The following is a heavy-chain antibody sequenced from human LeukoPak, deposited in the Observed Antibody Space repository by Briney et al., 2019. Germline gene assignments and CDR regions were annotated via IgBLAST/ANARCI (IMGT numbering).Heavy chain of an antibody. CDR1: GFTFSSYS. V-gene: IGHV3-72*01. CDR2: ARNIRHSYTT. D-gene: IGHD5-24*01. J-gene: IGHJ4*02. CDR3: TRVNVRDGYNYDY. Sequence: GGSLRLSCAASGFTFSSYSMNWVRQAPGKGLEWVGRARNIRHSYTTEYAASVKGRFTISRDDSKNSLYLQMTRLKTEDTAMYYCTRVNVRDGYNYDYWGQGTLVTVSS.